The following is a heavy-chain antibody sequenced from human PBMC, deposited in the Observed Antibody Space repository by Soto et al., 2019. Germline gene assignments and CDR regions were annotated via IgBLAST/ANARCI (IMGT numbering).Heavy chain of an antibody. V-gene: IGHV1-69*12. Sequence: QVQLVQSGAEVKKPESSVKVSCKAPGGTFSTYAISWVRQAPGQGLEWMGGIIPMFGTANYAQRFQDRVTITADESTNTVYMELGSLRDENTAVYFCASGIRLWLRRINDGDSGWGQGTLVTVSS. CDR1: GGTFSTYA. J-gene: IGHJ4*02. CDR2: IIPMFGTA. CDR3: ASGIRLWLRRINDGDSG. D-gene: IGHD5-12*01.